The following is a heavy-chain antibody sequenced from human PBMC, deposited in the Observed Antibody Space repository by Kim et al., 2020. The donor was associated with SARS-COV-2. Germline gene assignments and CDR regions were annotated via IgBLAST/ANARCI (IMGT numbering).Heavy chain of an antibody. CDR2: ISYDGSNK. D-gene: IGHD3-22*01. V-gene: IGHV3-30*04. CDR1: GFNLSIYA. CDR3: TRQGDSSGYEGAFDI. J-gene: IGHJ3*02. Sequence: GGSLRLSCAASGFNLSIYAMWWVRQAPGKGLEWVSLISYDGSNKYYADSVKGRFTISRDNSKNTLSLQMNSLRAEDTAVYYCTRQGDSSGYEGAFDIWGQGTMVTVSS.